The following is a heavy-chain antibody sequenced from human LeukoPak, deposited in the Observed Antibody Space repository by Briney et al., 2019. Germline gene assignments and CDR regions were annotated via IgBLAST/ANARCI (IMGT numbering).Heavy chain of an antibody. D-gene: IGHD1-20*01. CDR2: ISIDGSKK. Sequence: GRSLRLSCEVSGFTLSSYPIHWVRQAPGKGLEWVTVISIDGSKKYYADFVKGRFTISRDNSKNTLHLQLNNLRAEDTAVYYCARGSGNWRYDYWGQGTLVIVSS. CDR3: ARGSGNWRYDY. V-gene: IGHV3-30*01. CDR1: GFTLSSYP. J-gene: IGHJ4*02.